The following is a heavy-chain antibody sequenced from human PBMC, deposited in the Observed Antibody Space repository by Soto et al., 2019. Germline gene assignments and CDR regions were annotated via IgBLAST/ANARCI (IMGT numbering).Heavy chain of an antibody. CDR1: GFTFSSYG. CDR2: ISYDGSNK. CDR3: ATGLLYFDY. V-gene: IGHV3-30*03. J-gene: IGHJ4*02. Sequence: QVQLVESGGGVVQPGRSLRLSCAASGFTFSSYGMHWVRQAPGKGLEWVAVISYDGSNKYYADSVKGRFTISGDNSKNTLYLQMNSLRAEDTAVYYCATGLLYFDYWGQGTLVTVSS.